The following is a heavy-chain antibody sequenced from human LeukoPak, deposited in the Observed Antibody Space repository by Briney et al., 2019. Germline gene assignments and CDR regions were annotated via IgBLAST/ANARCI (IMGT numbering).Heavy chain of an antibody. V-gene: IGHV3-30*02. CDR2: IRYDGSNK. CDR3: AKDLDCSGGTCHKAFDC. D-gene: IGHD2-15*01. Sequence: AGGSLRLSCAASGFTFSSYGMHWVRQAPGKGLEWVAFIRYDGSNKYYADSVKGRFTISRDNSKNTLYLQMSRLRVEDTAVYYCAKDLDCSGGTCHKAFDCWGQGTLVTVSS. J-gene: IGHJ4*02. CDR1: GFTFSSYG.